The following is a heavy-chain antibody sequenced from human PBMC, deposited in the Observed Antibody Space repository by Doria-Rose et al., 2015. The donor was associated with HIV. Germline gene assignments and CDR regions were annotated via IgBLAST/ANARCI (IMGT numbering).Heavy chain of an antibody. D-gene: IGHD6-13*01. CDR2: IFSYDGR. J-gene: IGHJ4*02. CDR3: ARIKSSRWYHKYYFDF. V-gene: IGHV2-26*01. CDR1: GVSLSSPGMG. Sequence: ESGPVLVKPTETLTLTCTVSGVSLSSPGMGVSWIRQPPGKALEWLAKIFSYDGRSHKTSLKSRLTISRGTSKSQVVLTMTDMDPVDTATYYCARIKSSRWYHKYYFDFWGRGTLVIVSA.